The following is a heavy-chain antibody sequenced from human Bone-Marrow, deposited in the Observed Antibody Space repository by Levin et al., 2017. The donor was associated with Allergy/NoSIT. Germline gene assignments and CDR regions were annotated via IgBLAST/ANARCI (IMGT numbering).Heavy chain of an antibody. CDR3: ARDLYGAAGRPLDY. V-gene: IGHV3-74*01. CDR1: GFTFSSYW. CDR2: INSDGSST. D-gene: IGHD6-13*01. J-gene: IGHJ4*02. Sequence: QLGESLKISCAASGFTFSSYWMHWVRQAPGKGLVWVSRINSDGSSTSYADSVKGRFTISRDNAKNTLYLQMNSLRAEDTAVYYCARDLYGAAGRPLDYWGQGTLVTVSS.